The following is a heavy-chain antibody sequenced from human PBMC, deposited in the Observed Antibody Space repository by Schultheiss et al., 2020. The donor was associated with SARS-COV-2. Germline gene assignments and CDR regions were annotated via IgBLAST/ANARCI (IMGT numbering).Heavy chain of an antibody. CDR3: ARITMIVVVFDY. D-gene: IGHD3-22*01. J-gene: IGHJ4*02. CDR2: IYYSGST. V-gene: IGHV4-61*10. Sequence: SETLSLTCTVSGGSISSGSYYWSWIRQPAGKGLEWIGYIYYSGSTNYNPSLKSRVTISVDTSKNQFSLKLSSVTAADTAVYYCARITMIVVVFDYWGQGTLVTVSS. CDR1: GGSISSGSYY.